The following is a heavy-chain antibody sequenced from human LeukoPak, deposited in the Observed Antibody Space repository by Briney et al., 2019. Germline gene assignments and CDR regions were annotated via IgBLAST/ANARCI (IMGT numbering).Heavy chain of an antibody. D-gene: IGHD3-16*01. CDR3: ARDPGRWGSYSYYFDY. V-gene: IGHV3-21*01. CDR1: GFTFSSYS. CDR2: ISSSSSYI. J-gene: IGHJ4*02. Sequence: GGSLRLSCAASGFTFSSYSMNWVRQAPGKGLEWVSSISSSSSYIYYADSVKGRFTISRDNAKNSLYLQMNSLRAEDTAVYYCARDPGRWGSYSYYFDYWGQGTLVTVSS.